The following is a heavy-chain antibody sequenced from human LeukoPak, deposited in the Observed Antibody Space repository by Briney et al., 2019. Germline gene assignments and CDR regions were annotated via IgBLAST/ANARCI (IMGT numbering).Heavy chain of an antibody. CDR1: GYTLTELS. CDR2: FDLEDGEI. CDR3: KTGGTHWFDP. Sequence: ASVKVSCKVSGYTLTELSMHWVRQAPRKGLEWMGGFDLEDGEIIYAQKFQGRVTITRNTSISTAYMELSSLRSEDTAVYYCKTGGTHWFDPWGQGTLVTVSS. V-gene: IGHV1-24*01. D-gene: IGHD7-27*01. J-gene: IGHJ5*02.